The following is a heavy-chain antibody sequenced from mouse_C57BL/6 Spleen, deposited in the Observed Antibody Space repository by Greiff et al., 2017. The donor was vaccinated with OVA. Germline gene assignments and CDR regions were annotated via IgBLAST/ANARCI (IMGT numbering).Heavy chain of an antibody. CDR3: ARWDYDYDAFDY. Sequence: VQLQQSGAELVRPGASVKLSCKASGYTFTDYYINWVKQRPGQGLEWIARIYPGSGNTYYNEKFKGKATLTAEKSSSTAYMQLSSLTSEDSAVYFCARWDYDYDAFDYWGQGTTLTVSS. CDR2: IYPGSGNT. D-gene: IGHD2-4*01. CDR1: GYTFTDYY. J-gene: IGHJ2*01. V-gene: IGHV1-76*01.